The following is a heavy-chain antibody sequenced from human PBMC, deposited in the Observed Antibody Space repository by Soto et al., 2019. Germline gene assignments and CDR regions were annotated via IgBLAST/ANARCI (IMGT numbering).Heavy chain of an antibody. CDR3: AKDFPRTDFWSGSRYYYYGMDV. CDR1: GFTFSSYA. CDR2: ISGSGGST. D-gene: IGHD3-3*01. Sequence: HPGGSLRLSCAASGFTFSSYAMSWVRQAPGKGLEWVSAISGSGGSTYYADSVKGRFTISRDNSKNTLYLQMNSLRAEDTAVYYCAKDFPRTDFWSGSRYYYYGMDVWGQGTTVTVSS. V-gene: IGHV3-23*01. J-gene: IGHJ6*02.